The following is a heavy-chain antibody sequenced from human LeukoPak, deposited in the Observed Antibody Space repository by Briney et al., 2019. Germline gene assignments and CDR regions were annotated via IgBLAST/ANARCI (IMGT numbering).Heavy chain of an antibody. D-gene: IGHD5-12*01. J-gene: IGHJ5*02. CDR3: ARARRWLGVSNWFDP. CDR2: IKYDGSEK. Sequence: GGSLRLSCAASGFTFSDYWMTWVRQAPGKGLEWVANIKYDGSEKYYVDSLRGRFTISRDNAKNSLYLQMNSLRAEDTAIYYCARARRWLGVSNWFDPWGQGILVTVSS. V-gene: IGHV3-7*01. CDR1: GFTFSDYW.